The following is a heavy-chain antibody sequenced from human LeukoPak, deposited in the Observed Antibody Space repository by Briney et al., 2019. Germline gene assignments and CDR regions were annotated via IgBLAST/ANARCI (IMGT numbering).Heavy chain of an antibody. D-gene: IGHD2-15*01. J-gene: IGHJ4*02. CDR2: ISSSSSYI. Sequence: PGRSLRLSCAASGFTFSSYSMNWVRQAPGKGLEWVSSISSSSSYIYYADSVKGRFTISRDNAKNSLYLPMNSLRAEDTAVYYCARGYCSGGSCRKLDYWGQGTLVTVSS. CDR1: GFTFSSYS. CDR3: ARGYCSGGSCRKLDY. V-gene: IGHV3-21*01.